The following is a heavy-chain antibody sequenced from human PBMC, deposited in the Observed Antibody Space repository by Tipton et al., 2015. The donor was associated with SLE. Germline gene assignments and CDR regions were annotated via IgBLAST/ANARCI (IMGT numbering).Heavy chain of an antibody. CDR3: ARGRESDF. CDR1: GFTFSSYA. J-gene: IGHJ4*02. Sequence: LRLSCAASGFTFSSYAMSWIRQPPGKGLEWIGEVNHSGSTNYNPSLKSRVTISVGTSKNQFSLKLSSVTAADTAVYYCARGRESDFWGQGTLVTVSS. CDR2: VNHSGST. V-gene: IGHV4-34*01.